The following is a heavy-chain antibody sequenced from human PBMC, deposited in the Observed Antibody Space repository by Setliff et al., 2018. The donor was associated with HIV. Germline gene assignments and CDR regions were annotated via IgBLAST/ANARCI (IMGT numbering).Heavy chain of an antibody. V-gene: IGHV4-38-2*02. CDR2: IYHDGTT. J-gene: IGHJ4*02. CDR3: ARGRKKTLAVSGTRYFDF. Sequence: PSETLSLTCTVSGFSITRSYYWGWMRQPPGKGLEWIGSIYHDGTTYYNPSLKSRVTLSVDTSKNQFSLKLTSVTAADMGVYYCARGRKKTLAVSGTRYFDFWGQGALVTV. D-gene: IGHD6-19*01. CDR1: GFSITRSYY.